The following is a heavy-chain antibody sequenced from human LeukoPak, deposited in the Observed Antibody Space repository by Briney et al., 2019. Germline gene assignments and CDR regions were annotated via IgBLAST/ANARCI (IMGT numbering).Heavy chain of an antibody. D-gene: IGHD1-7*01. J-gene: IGHJ3*02. CDR2: IIPIFGTA. V-gene: IGHV1-69*05. CDR3: ARDYGHPSSSYNWNLRADFGAFDI. Sequence: SVKVSCKASGGTFSSYAISWVRQAPGQGLEWMGGIIPIFGTANYAQKFQGRVAITTDESTSTAYMELSSLRSEDTAVYYCARDYGHPSSSYNWNLRADFGAFDIWGQGTMVTVSS. CDR1: GGTFSSYA.